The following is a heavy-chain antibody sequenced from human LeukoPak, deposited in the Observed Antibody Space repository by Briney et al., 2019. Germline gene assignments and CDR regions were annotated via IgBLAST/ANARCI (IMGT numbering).Heavy chain of an antibody. J-gene: IGHJ3*02. Sequence: KPSETLSLTCTVSGASISSRSYYWDWIRQPPGKGLDWIGSIYFSGSTYYNPSLKSRVTISVDTSKNQFSLKLSSVTAADTAVYYCARRFSVLRVYAFDIWGQGTMVTVSS. CDR2: IYFSGST. D-gene: IGHD2-8*01. CDR3: ARRFSVLRVYAFDI. CDR1: GASISSRSYY. V-gene: IGHV4-39*01.